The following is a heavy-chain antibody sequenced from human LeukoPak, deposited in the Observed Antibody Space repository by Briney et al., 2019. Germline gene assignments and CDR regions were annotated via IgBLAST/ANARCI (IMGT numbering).Heavy chain of an antibody. J-gene: IGHJ3*02. V-gene: IGHV4-34*01. CDR1: GGSFSGYY. Sequence: SSETLSLTCAVYGGSFSGYYWSWIRQPPGKGLEWIGEINHSGSTNYNPSLKSRVTISVDTSKNQFSLKLSSVTAVDTAVYYCARNQAVAGNHGALDIWGQGTMVTVSS. D-gene: IGHD6-19*01. CDR2: INHSGST. CDR3: ARNQAVAGNHGALDI.